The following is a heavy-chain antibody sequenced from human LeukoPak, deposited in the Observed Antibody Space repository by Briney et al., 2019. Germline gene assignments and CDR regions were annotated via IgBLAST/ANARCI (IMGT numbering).Heavy chain of an antibody. D-gene: IGHD7-27*01. CDR3: TTGNWGPY. V-gene: IGHV3-15*07. CDR1: GFTFSDAW. CDR2: IKRKTDAGTT. J-gene: IGHJ4*02. Sequence: GGSLRLSCAASGFTFSDAWMNWVRQAPGKGLEWVGRIKRKTDAGTTDYAAPVEGRFTISRDDSKNTLFLQMNSLKTEDTAVYYCTTGNWGPYWGQGTLVTVSS.